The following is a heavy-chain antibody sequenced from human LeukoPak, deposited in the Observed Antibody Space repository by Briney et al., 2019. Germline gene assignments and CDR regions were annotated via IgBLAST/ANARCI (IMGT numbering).Heavy chain of an antibody. V-gene: IGHV1-2*02. D-gene: IGHD3-10*01. CDR3: AGDLVRGVRTFGY. CDR1: GYTFTGYY. J-gene: IGHJ4*02. Sequence: ASVKVSCKASGYTFTGYYMHWVRQAPGQGLEWMGWINPNSGGTNYAQKFQGRVTMTRDTSISTAYMELSRLRSDDTAVYYCAGDLVRGVRTFGYWGQGTLVTVSS. CDR2: INPNSGGT.